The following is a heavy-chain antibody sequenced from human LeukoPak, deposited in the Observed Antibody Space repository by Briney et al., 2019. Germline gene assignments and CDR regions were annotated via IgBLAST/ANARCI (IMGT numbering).Heavy chain of an antibody. V-gene: IGHV4-39*01. D-gene: IGHD3-3*01. Sequence: SETLSLTCTVSGGSISSNNDYWGWIRQPPGKGLEWIVNIYYGRSPYYNPSFKSRLTISVDTSKNQFSLKLSSVTAADTAVYYCARGRTTIFGVVIHYYYGMDVWGQGTTVTVSS. CDR2: IYYGRSP. CDR3: ARGRTTIFGVVIHYYYGMDV. CDR1: GGSISSNNDY. J-gene: IGHJ6*02.